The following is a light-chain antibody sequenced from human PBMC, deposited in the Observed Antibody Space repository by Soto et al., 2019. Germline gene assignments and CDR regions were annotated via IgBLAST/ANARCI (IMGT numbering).Light chain of an antibody. CDR3: CSYAGSPRFV. CDR1: SSNVGRYNY. Sequence: QSALTQPRSVSGSPGQSVTISCSETSSNVGRYNYVSWYQHHPGTAPKVMIYDVSERPSGVPDRFSGSKSGNTASLNISGLQAEDEADYYCCSYAGSPRFVFGTGTKLTVL. CDR2: DVS. J-gene: IGLJ1*01. V-gene: IGLV2-11*01.